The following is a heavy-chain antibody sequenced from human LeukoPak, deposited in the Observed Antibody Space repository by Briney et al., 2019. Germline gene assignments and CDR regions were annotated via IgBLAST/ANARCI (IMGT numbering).Heavy chain of an antibody. Sequence: GGSLRLSCVASGFTFSNHAMSWVRRAPGKGLEWVSVISDDSGRTYYTDSVKGRFTISRDNSKNTLYLQMSSLRAEDTAIYYCAKDPHESRGYYYGDFDYWGQGTLVTVSS. CDR3: AKDPHESRGYYYGDFDY. D-gene: IGHD3-22*01. CDR2: ISDDSGRT. CDR1: GFTFSNHA. V-gene: IGHV3-23*01. J-gene: IGHJ4*02.